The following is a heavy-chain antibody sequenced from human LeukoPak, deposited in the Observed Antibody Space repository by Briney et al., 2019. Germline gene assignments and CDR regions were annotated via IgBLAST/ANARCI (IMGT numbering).Heavy chain of an antibody. CDR3: ARGTPPLRRFWSGYYTCWFDP. CDR2: IYYSGST. Sequence: PSETLSLTCTVSGGSISSGGYYWSWIRQHPGKGLEWIGYIYYSGSTYYNPSLKSRVTISVDTSKNQFSLKLSSVTAADTAVYYCARGTPPLRRFWSGYYTCWFDPWGQGTLVTVSS. CDR1: GGSISSGGYY. D-gene: IGHD3-3*01. J-gene: IGHJ5*02. V-gene: IGHV4-31*03.